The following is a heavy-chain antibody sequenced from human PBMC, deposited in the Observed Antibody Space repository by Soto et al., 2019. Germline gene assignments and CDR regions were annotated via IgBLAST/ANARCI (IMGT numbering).Heavy chain of an antibody. J-gene: IGHJ3*02. CDR2: IRSKANSYAT. CDR1: GFTFSGSA. V-gene: IGHV3-73*01. D-gene: IGHD2-2*01. Sequence: GGSLRLSCAASGFTFSGSAMHWVRQASGKGLEWVGRIRSKANSYATAYAASVKGRFTISRDDSKNTAYLQVNSLKTEDTAVYYCTRRDISCSSTSCYEDAFDIWGQGTMVTVSS. CDR3: TRRDISCSSTSCYEDAFDI.